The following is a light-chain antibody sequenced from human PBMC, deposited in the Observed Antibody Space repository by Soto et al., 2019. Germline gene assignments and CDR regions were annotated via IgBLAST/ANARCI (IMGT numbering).Light chain of an antibody. CDR1: SSNIGADYD. CDR3: QSYDSSLSAVV. J-gene: IGLJ2*01. Sequence: QLVLTQPPSVSGAPGQRLTISCTGSSSNIGADYDVHWYQQFPGTTPKLLIFGNKNRPSGVPDRFSGSKSGTSASLAITGLQAEDEADYYCQSYDSSLSAVVFGGGTKVTVL. V-gene: IGLV1-40*01. CDR2: GNK.